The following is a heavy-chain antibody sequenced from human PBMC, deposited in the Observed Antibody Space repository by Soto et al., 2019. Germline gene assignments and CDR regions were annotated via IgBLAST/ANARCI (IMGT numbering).Heavy chain of an antibody. D-gene: IGHD6-13*01. CDR2: ISYDGSHK. CDR3: AKDQGSSWYEIDY. J-gene: IGHJ4*02. Sequence: GSLRLSCAASGFTFSSYAMHWVRQAPGKGLEWVAVISYDGSHKYYADSVKGRFTISRDNSKNTLYLQMNSLRAEDTAVYYCAKDQGSSWYEIDYWGQGTLVTVSS. CDR1: GFTFSSYA. V-gene: IGHV3-30-3*01.